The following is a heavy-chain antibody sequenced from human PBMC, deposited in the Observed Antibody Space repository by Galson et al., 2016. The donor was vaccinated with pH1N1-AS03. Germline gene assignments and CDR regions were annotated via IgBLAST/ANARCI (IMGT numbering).Heavy chain of an antibody. V-gene: IGHV3-33*01. CDR1: GFTFSNFG. CDR2: IWNDGSDK. Sequence: SLRLSCAASGFTFSNFGMHWVRQTPDKGLEWVAVIWNDGSDKYYVDSVKGRFTISRDNSRDTLYLQMSNLRAEDTAVYYCARRRPWSPVPTFYFDYWGQGTLVTVSS. J-gene: IGHJ4*02. D-gene: IGHD4/OR15-4a*01. CDR3: ARRRPWSPVPTFYFDY.